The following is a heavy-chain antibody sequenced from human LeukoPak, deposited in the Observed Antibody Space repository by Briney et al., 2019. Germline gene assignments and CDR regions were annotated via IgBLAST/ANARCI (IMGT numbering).Heavy chain of an antibody. D-gene: IGHD1-26*01. Sequence: GESLKISCKGSGSSFTSYWIGWVRPMPGKGLKWMGIIYPGDSDARYSPSFQGQVTISADKSITTSYLQWSSLKASDTAMYYCARRRDLYSGSYYPFDYWGQGTLVTVSS. CDR3: ARRRDLYSGSYYPFDY. J-gene: IGHJ4*02. V-gene: IGHV5-51*01. CDR2: IYPGDSDA. CDR1: GSSFTSYW.